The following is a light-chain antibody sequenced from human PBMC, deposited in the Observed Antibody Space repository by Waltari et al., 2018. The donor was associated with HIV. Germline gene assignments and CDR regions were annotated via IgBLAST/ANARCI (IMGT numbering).Light chain of an antibody. V-gene: IGKV4-1*01. J-gene: IGKJ1*01. CDR2: WAS. CDR3: HQYFSTPQT. CDR1: QSLFYSSNNKNY. Sequence: VMTQSPDSLAVSLGERATINCKSSQSLFYSSNNKNYLAWYQQKPGQPRKLLIHWASTLISGVPDRFSGSGSATEFTLTIRSLQAEDVAVYYCHQYFSTPQTFGQGTKVEVK.